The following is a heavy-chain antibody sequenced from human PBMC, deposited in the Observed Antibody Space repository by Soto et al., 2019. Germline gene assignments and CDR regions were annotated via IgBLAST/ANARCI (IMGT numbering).Heavy chain of an antibody. Sequence: SETLSLTCTVSGGSISSSSYYWGWIRQPPGKGLEWIGSIYYSGSTYYNPSLKSRVTISVDTSKNQFSLRLSSVTAADTAVYYCAIRSTTFDYWGQGTLVTVSS. J-gene: IGHJ4*02. CDR1: GGSISSSSYY. CDR2: IYYSGST. V-gene: IGHV4-39*01. D-gene: IGHD1-1*01. CDR3: AIRSTTFDY.